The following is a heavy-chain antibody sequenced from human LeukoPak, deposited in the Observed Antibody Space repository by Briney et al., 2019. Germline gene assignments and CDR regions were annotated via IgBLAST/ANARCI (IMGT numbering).Heavy chain of an antibody. J-gene: IGHJ6*03. CDR1: GGSISSYY. V-gene: IGHV4-59*08. CDR2: IYYCGST. Sequence: SSETLSLTCTVSGGSISSYYWSWIRQPPGRGLEWIGYIYYCGSTNYNPSLKSRVTILQGTSKNQYSLKLSSVTAADTAVYYCARRARSSGWYYYYYMDVWGKGTTVTVSS. CDR3: ARRARSSGWYYYYYMDV. D-gene: IGHD6-19*01.